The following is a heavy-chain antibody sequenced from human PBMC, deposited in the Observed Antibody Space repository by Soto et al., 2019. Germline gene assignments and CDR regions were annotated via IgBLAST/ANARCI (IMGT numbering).Heavy chain of an antibody. CDR3: ARGTYDILTGYHEPRNWFDP. V-gene: IGHV4-34*01. D-gene: IGHD3-9*01. Sequence: PSETLSLTCAVYGGSFSGYYWSWIRQPPGKGLEWIGEINHSGSTNYNPSLKSRVTISVDTSKNQFSLKLSSVTAADTAVYYCARGTYDILTGYHEPRNWFDPWGQGTLVTVSS. CDR1: GGSFSGYY. J-gene: IGHJ5*02. CDR2: INHSGST.